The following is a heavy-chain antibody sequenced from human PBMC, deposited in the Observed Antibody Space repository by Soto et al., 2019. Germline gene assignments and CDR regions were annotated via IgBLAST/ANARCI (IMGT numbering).Heavy chain of an antibody. Sequence: ESGGGLVQPGGSLRLTCVASGFPFSIYSMNWVRQPPGRGPECSSYITSDTNPIKYVDPVKGRFTISRDNDKNLVYLQMNSLRDEDKAVYFCARSVEGHFDYWGQGTVVTVSS. CDR2: ITSDTNPI. D-gene: IGHD6-19*01. CDR1: GFPFSIYS. V-gene: IGHV3-48*02. CDR3: ARSVEGHFDY. J-gene: IGHJ4*02.